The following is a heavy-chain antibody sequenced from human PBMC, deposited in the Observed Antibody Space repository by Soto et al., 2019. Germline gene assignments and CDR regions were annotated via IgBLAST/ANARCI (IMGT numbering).Heavy chain of an antibody. CDR2: ISSSGSTI. Sequence: EVQLVESGGGLVQPGGSLRLSCAASGFTFISYSMNWVRQAPGKGLEWVSYISSSGSTIYYADSVKGRFTISISRDNAKNSLYLQMNSLRAEDTAVYYCARDLVGKAYWGQGTLVTVSS. V-gene: IGHV3-48*01. CDR3: ARDLVGKAY. D-gene: IGHD1-26*01. CDR1: GFTFISYS. J-gene: IGHJ4*02.